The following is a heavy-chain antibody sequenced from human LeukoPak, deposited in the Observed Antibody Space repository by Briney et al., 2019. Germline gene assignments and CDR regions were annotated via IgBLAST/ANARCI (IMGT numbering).Heavy chain of an antibody. D-gene: IGHD3-10*01. CDR2: ISGSGSGR. V-gene: IGHV3-23*01. Sequence: GGSLRLSCAASAFTFSNYAMSWVRQAPGKGLEWVSAISGSGSGRYYADSVKGRFTISRDNAKNSLYLQMNSLRAEDTAVYYCARSYFGSGTSYGMDVWGQGTTVTVSS. CDR1: AFTFSNYA. CDR3: ARSYFGSGTSYGMDV. J-gene: IGHJ6*02.